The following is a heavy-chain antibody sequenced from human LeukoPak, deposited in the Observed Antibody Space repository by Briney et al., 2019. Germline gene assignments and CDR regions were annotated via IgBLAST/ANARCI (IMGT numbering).Heavy chain of an antibody. CDR1: GFTFTGYS. Sequence: GGSLRLSCVVSGFTFTGYSMNWVRQAPGKGLEWVSSISSSSSHIFYADSVKGRFTISRDNARNALDLQMNNLRAEDAAVYYCARSAMTGSTTRAFDMWGQGTMVTVSS. D-gene: IGHD2/OR15-2a*01. V-gene: IGHV3-21*01. J-gene: IGHJ3*02. CDR3: ARSAMTGSTTRAFDM. CDR2: ISSSSSHI.